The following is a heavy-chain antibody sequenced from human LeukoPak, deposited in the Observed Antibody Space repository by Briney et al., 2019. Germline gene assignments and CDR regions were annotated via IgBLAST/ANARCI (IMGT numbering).Heavy chain of an antibody. J-gene: IGHJ4*02. D-gene: IGHD2-21*02. Sequence: GGSLRLSCAASGFTFSSYAMSWVRQAPGKGLEWVSAISGSGGSTYYADSVKGRFTISRDNSKNTLYLQMNSLRAEDTAVYYCAKDRRLRRYCGGDCYSDYWGQGTLVTVSS. CDR2: ISGSGGST. CDR1: GFTFSSYA. CDR3: AKDRRLRRYCGGDCYSDY. V-gene: IGHV3-23*01.